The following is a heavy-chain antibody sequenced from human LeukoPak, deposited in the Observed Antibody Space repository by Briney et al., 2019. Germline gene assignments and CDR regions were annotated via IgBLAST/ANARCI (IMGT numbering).Heavy chain of an antibody. CDR3: ARAYYYYDSSGYPFDY. CDR1: GYSISSGYY. V-gene: IGHV4-38-2*02. CDR2: IYHSGST. J-gene: IGHJ4*02. D-gene: IGHD3-22*01. Sequence: SETLSLTCTVSGYSISSGYYWGWIRQPPGKGLEWIGSIYHSGSTYYNPSLKGRVTISVDTSKNQFSLKLSSVTAADTAVYYCARAYYYYDSSGYPFDYWGQGTLVTVSS.